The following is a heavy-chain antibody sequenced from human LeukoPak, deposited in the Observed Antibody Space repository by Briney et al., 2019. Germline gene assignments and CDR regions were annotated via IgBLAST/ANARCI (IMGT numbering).Heavy chain of an antibody. J-gene: IGHJ6*03. V-gene: IGHV1-18*01. CDR3: AREYDFWSGYYNYYYYMDV. Sequence: ASVKVSCKASGYTFTSYGISWVRQAPGQGLEWMGGISAYNGNRNYAQKLQGRVTMTTDTSTSTAYMELRSLRSDDTAVYYCAREYDFWSGYYNYYYYMDVWGKGTTVTVSS. CDR1: GYTFTSYG. D-gene: IGHD3-3*01. CDR2: ISAYNGNR.